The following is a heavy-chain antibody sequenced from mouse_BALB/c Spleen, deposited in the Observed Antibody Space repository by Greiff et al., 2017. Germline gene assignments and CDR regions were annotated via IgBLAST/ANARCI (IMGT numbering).Heavy chain of an antibody. Sequence: QVHVKQSGAELAKPGASVKMSCKASGYTFTSYWMHWVKQRPGQGLEWIGYINPSTGYTEYNQKFKDKATLTADKSSSTAYMQLSSLTSEDSAVYYCARGTFYFDYWGQGTTLTVSS. V-gene: IGHV1-7*01. CDR1: GYTFTSYW. CDR2: INPSTGYT. D-gene: IGHD3-3*01. J-gene: IGHJ2*01. CDR3: ARGTFYFDY.